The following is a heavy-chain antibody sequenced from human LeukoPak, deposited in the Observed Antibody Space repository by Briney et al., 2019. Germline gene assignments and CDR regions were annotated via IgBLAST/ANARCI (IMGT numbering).Heavy chain of an antibody. D-gene: IGHD2-2*01. CDR3: ARGSHCSSTSCYSDAFDI. Sequence: PSETLSLTCTVSGGSISSYYWSWIRQPAGKGLEWIGRIYTSGSTNYNPSLKSRVTMSVDTSKNQFSLKLSSVTAADTAVYYCARGSHCSSTSCYSDAFDIWGQGTMVTVSS. V-gene: IGHV4-4*07. J-gene: IGHJ3*02. CDR2: IYTSGST. CDR1: GGSISSYY.